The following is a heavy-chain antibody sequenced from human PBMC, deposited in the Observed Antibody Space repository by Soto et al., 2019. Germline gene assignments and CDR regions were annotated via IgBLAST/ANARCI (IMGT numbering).Heavy chain of an antibody. Sequence: QLQLQESGPGLVKPSETLSLTCTVSGGSISSSRYYWGWIRQPPGKGLEWIGSIYYSGSTYYNPSLKSRVTISVDTSKNQFSLKLSSVTAADTAVYYCSGRYGSGSYYIGAFDIWGQGTMVTVSS. D-gene: IGHD3-10*01. CDR2: IYYSGST. CDR3: SGRYGSGSYYIGAFDI. CDR1: GGSISSSRYY. V-gene: IGHV4-39*01. J-gene: IGHJ3*02.